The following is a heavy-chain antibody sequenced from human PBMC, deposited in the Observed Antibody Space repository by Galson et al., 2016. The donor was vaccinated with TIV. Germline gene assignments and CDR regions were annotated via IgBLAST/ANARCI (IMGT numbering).Heavy chain of an antibody. J-gene: IGHJ4*02. CDR1: GFTFNNYG. D-gene: IGHD4-17*01. Sequence: SLRLSCAASGFTFNNYGMHWVRQTPGKGLDWVAFIRYDGKSQFYGDSVKGRFTVSRDRSTTTMYLQMNNVRPDDTALYYCAKLSGYNGDWDAFDSWDQGTVVTVSS. CDR3: AKLSGYNGDWDAFDS. V-gene: IGHV3-30*02. CDR2: IRYDGKSQ.